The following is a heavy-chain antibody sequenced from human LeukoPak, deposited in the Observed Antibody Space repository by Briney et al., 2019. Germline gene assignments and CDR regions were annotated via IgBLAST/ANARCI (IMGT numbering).Heavy chain of an antibody. CDR1: GFTFSSYA. CDR3: AKDSGGDYLFFDY. V-gene: IGHV3-23*01. Sequence: GGSLRLSCAASGFTFSSYAMSWVRQIPGKGLEWVSAIGGSGTNTYYEDSVKGRFTISRDNSKNTLYLQMNSLRAEDTALYYCAKDSGGDYLFFDYWGQGTLVTVSS. J-gene: IGHJ4*02. CDR2: IGGSGTNT. D-gene: IGHD4-17*01.